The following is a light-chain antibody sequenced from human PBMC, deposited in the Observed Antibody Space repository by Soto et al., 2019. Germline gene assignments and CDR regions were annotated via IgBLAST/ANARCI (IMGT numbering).Light chain of an antibody. Sequence: EIVLTQSPGTLSLSLGDRATLSCRASQTVSNNYLAWCQQKPGQAPRVIMYGASRRATGIPDRFSGGGSGTDFTLTISRLEPEDFAVYFCQQYAGPPTTFGQGTRLEIK. CDR3: QQYAGPPTT. CDR2: GAS. CDR1: QTVSNNY. V-gene: IGKV3-20*01. J-gene: IGKJ5*01.